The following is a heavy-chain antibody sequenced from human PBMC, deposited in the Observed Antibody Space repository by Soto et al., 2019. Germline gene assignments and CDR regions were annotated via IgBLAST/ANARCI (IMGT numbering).Heavy chain of an antibody. D-gene: IGHD5-18*01. Sequence: GGSLRLSCAASGFTFSSYAMHWVRQAPGKGLEWVTVISYDGSNKYYADSVKGRFTISRDNSKNTLYLQMNSLRAEDTAVYYCARAGWRQLWFYFDYWDQGALVTVSS. CDR1: GFTFSSYA. CDR3: ARAGWRQLWFYFDY. V-gene: IGHV3-30-3*01. J-gene: IGHJ4*02. CDR2: ISYDGSNK.